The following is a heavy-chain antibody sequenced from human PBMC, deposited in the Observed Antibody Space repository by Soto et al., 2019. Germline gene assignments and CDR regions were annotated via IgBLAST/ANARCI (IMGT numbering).Heavy chain of an antibody. CDR1: GYTFTSYY. CDR3: ARSPHGYCSGGRCYYFDY. Sequence: QVQLAQSGAEVKKPGASVKVSCKASGYTFTSYYMHWVRQGPGQGLEWMGIINPSDGSTSYAQKFQDRVTMTRDTSTSTAYMELSSLRSDDTAVYYCARSPHGYCSGGRCYYFDYWGQGTLVTVSS. J-gene: IGHJ4*02. CDR2: INPSDGST. D-gene: IGHD2-15*01. V-gene: IGHV1-46*01.